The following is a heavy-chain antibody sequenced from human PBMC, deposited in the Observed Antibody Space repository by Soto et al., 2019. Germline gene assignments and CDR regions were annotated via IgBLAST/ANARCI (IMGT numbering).Heavy chain of an antibody. V-gene: IGHV3-23*01. Sequence: PGGSLRLSCAASGFTLSSYVMSWVRQDQGKGLEWVSVTRGSGGSTYYADSVKGRFTISSDNSKNTLYLQMNSLRAEDTAVYYCAKIYGSGSSFYYYYGMDVWGQGTTVTVSS. CDR1: GFTLSSYV. CDR2: TRGSGGST. CDR3: AKIYGSGSSFYYYYGMDV. D-gene: IGHD3-10*01. J-gene: IGHJ6*02.